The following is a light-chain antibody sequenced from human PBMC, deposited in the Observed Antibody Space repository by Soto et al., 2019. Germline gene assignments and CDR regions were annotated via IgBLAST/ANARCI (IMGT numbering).Light chain of an antibody. V-gene: IGKV3-11*01. Sequence: LLTQSPATLSVSPGQRVTLSGRASQSISSYLAWYQQRPGQAPRLLIYDASNRATGIPARFSGSGSGTDFTLTISSLEPEDFAVYYCQQYGSSPYTFGLGTRLEIK. CDR2: DAS. CDR3: QQYGSSPYT. J-gene: IGKJ5*01. CDR1: QSISSY.